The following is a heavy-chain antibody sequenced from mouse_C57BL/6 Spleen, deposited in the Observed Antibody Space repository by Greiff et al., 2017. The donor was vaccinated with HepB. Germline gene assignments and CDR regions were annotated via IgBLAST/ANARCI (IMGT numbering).Heavy chain of an antibody. V-gene: IGHV3-6*01. CDR1: GYSITSGYY. J-gene: IGHJ2*01. CDR2: ISYDGSN. D-gene: IGHD2-4*01. Sequence: VQLKESGPGLVKPSQSLSLTCSVTGYSITSGYYWNWIRQFPGNKLEWMGYISYDGSNNYNPSLKNRISITRDTSKNQFFLKLNSVTTEDTATYYCARPSFYYDYEGDYWGQGTTLTVSA. CDR3: ARPSFYYDYEGDY.